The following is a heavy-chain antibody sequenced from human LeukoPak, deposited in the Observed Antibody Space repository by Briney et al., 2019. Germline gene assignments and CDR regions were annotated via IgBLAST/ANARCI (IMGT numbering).Heavy chain of an antibody. D-gene: IGHD3-9*01. V-gene: IGHV3-15*01. CDR3: TTDDLPMNYDILTGYYVTSPNAFDI. CDR1: GFTFNNAW. CDR2: IKGKTDGGTT. J-gene: IGHJ3*02. Sequence: PGGSLRLSCAASGFTFNNAWMSWVRQAPGKGLEWVGRIKGKTDGGTTDYAAPVKGRFTISRDDSKNTLFLQMNSLKTEDTAVYYCTTDDLPMNYDILTGYYVTSPNAFDIWGQGTMVSVSS.